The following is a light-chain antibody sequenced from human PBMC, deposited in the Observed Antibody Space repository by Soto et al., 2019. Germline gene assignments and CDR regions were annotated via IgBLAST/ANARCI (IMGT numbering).Light chain of an antibody. CDR1: QSINSRY. V-gene: IGKV3-20*01. CDR2: GAS. CDR3: QQFGSSPGFT. J-gene: IGKJ3*01. Sequence: EIVLTQSPGTLSLSPGERATLSCRASQSINSRYLAWYQQKPGQAPRLLIYGASSRATGIPDRFSGSGSGIDFTLPISRLEPEDFAVYYCQQFGSSPGFTFGPGTKVDIK.